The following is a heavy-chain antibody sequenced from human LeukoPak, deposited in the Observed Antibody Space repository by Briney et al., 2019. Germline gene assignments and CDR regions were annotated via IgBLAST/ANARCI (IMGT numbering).Heavy chain of an antibody. D-gene: IGHD4-17*01. CDR1: GYTFTGYY. CDR2: INPNSGGT. J-gene: IGHJ3*02. Sequence: ASVKVSCKASGYTFTGYYMHWVRQAPGQGLEWMGWINPNSGGTNYAQKFQGRVTMTRDTSISTAYMELSRLRSDDTAVYYCARGPDYGDYLDAFDIWGQGTMVTVSS. CDR3: ARGPDYGDYLDAFDI. V-gene: IGHV1-2*02.